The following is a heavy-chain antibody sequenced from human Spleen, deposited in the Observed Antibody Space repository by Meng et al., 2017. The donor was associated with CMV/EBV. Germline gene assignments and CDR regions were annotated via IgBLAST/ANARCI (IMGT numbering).Heavy chain of an antibody. CDR1: GGSFSGYY. J-gene: IGHJ5*02. D-gene: IGHD4-11*01. Sequence: VPVQQWGAGMLMPSETLSLTCAVYGGSFSGYYWSWIRQPPGKGLEWIGEINHSGSTNYNPSLKSRVTISVDTSKNQFSLKLSSVAAADTAVYYCASSLVQYSAQFDPWGQGTLVTVSS. CDR3: ASSLVQYSAQFDP. CDR2: INHSGST. V-gene: IGHV4-34*01.